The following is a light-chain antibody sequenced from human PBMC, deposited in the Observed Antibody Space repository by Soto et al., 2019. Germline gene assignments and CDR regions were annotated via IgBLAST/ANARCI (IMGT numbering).Light chain of an antibody. CDR1: QSVSSN. CDR3: QQYNNWWT. J-gene: IGKJ1*01. Sequence: EIVMTQSPATLSVSPGERATLSGRASQSVSSNLAWYQQKPGQAPRLLIYGASTRATGIPARFSGSGSGTEFTLTPTRLQSEDFAVSYCQQYNNWWTFGQGTKVDIK. CDR2: GAS. V-gene: IGKV3-15*01.